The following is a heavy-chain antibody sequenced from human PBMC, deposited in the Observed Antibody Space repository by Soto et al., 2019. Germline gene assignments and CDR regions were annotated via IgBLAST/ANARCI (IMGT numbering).Heavy chain of an antibody. CDR2: ISAYNGNT. J-gene: IGHJ4*02. CDR1: GYTFTSYG. CDR3: ARDGGSGWYYGGFDY. Sequence: QVQLVQSGAEVKKPGASVKVSCKASGYTFTSYGISLVRQAPGQGLEWMGWISAYNGNTNYAQKLQGIVTMTTDTPTSTADRELRSLISDDTAVYYCARDGGSGWYYGGFDYWGQGTLVTVSS. D-gene: IGHD6-19*01. V-gene: IGHV1-18*01.